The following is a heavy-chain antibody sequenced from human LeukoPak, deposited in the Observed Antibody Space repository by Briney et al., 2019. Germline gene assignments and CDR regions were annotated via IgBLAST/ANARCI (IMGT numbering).Heavy chain of an antibody. Sequence: SETLSLTCAVYGGSFSGYYWSWIRQPPGKGLEWIGEINHSGSTNYNPSLKSRVTISVDTSKNQFSLKLCSVTAADTAVYYCARALRISSGYYPPKYYFDYWGQGTLVTVSS. CDR2: INHSGST. CDR3: ARALRISSGYYPPKYYFDY. D-gene: IGHD3-22*01. CDR1: GGSFSGYY. V-gene: IGHV4-34*01. J-gene: IGHJ4*02.